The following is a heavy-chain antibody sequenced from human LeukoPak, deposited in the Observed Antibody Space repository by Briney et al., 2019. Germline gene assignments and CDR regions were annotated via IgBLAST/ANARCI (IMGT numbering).Heavy chain of an antibody. J-gene: IGHJ4*02. V-gene: IGHV3-74*01. Sequence: GGSLRLSCAASGFTFSSHRMHWVRHTPGEGLVWVSRINTDESKINHADSVKGRFTISRDNAKNMLYLQMNSLRAEDTAVYYCARGGLFKYFFDYWGQGTPVTVSS. CDR1: GFTFSSHR. CDR2: INTDESKI. CDR3: ARGGLFKYFFDY. D-gene: IGHD1-26*01.